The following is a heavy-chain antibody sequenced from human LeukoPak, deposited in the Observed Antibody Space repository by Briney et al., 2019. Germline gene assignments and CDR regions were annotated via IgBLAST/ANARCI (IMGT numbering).Heavy chain of an antibody. J-gene: IGHJ6*03. Sequence: GGSLRLSCAASRFTFSRYGMHWVRQAPGKGLEWVAFIPYDGSNKYYADSVKGRFTISRDNSKNTLYLQMNSLRGEDTAVYYCARDLWLQDNYYLDVWGKGTTVTVSS. CDR3: ARDLWLQDNYYLDV. CDR2: IPYDGSNK. D-gene: IGHD5-24*01. CDR1: RFTFSRYG. V-gene: IGHV3-30*02.